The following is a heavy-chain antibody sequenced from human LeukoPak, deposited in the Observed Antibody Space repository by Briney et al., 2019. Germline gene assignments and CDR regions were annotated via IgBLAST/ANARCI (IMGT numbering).Heavy chain of an antibody. CDR1: GFTFSDYY. CDR2: ISSSGSTI. V-gene: IGHV3-11*04. D-gene: IGHD5-18*01. CDR3: AREGYTYADFDY. Sequence: GGSLRLSCAASGFTFSDYYMSWIRQAPGKGLEWVSYISSSGSTIYYADSLKGRFTISRDTSKNTLYLQMNSLRAEDTAVYYCAREGYTYADFDYWGQGTLVTVSS. J-gene: IGHJ4*02.